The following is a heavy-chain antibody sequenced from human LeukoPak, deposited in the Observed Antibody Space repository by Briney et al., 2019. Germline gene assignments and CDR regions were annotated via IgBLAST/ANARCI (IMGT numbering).Heavy chain of an antibody. V-gene: IGHV4-59*04. CDR3: ASIFYYSVPF. CDR1: GFTFSSNAMN. Sequence: GSLRLSCAASGFTFSSNAMNWVRQPPGKGLEWIGNIYYSGDTYYNSSLRSRVTLSVDTSQNHFSLRLTSMTAADTAVYYCASIFYYSVPFWGQGALVIVSS. CDR2: IYYSGDT. J-gene: IGHJ4*02. D-gene: IGHD3-10*02.